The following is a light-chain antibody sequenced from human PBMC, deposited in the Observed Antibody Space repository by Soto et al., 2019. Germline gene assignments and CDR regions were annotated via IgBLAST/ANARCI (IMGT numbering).Light chain of an antibody. CDR2: EDI. CDR1: SSDVGSYNL. V-gene: IGLV2-23*01. Sequence: QSALTQPASVSGSPGQSITISCTGTSSDVGSYNLVSWYQQHPGKAPKVMIYEDIKRPSGVSNRFSGSKSDNTASLTISGLQAEDEADYCCCSYVDSSTYVFGTGTKLTVL. CDR3: CSYVDSSTYV. J-gene: IGLJ1*01.